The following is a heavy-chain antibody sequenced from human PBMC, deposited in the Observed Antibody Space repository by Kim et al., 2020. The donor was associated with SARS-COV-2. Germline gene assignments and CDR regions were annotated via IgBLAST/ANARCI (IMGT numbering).Heavy chain of an antibody. CDR3: ATDIVATTLTTVDH. D-gene: IGHD5-12*01. V-gene: IGHV3-23*01. CDR1: GFTFSSFA. J-gene: IGHJ4*02. Sequence: GGSLRLSCAASGFTFSSFAMSWVRQAPGKGLEWVSVISDSGDSTYYADSVKGRFTISRDNSKNTLYLQMNSLRAEDTAVFYCATDIVATTLTTVDHWGQGTLVTVSS. CDR2: ISDSGDST.